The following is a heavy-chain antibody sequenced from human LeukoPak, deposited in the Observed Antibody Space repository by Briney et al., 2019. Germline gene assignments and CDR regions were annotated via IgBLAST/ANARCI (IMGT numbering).Heavy chain of an antibody. Sequence: GGSLRLSCTASGFTFGDYAMSWVRQAPGKGLEWVGFIRSKAYGGTTEYAASAKGRFTISRDDSKNTLYLQMNSLRAEDTAVYYCAKPNRYCTNGVCYFDYWGQGTLVTVSS. V-gene: IGHV3-49*04. CDR3: AKPNRYCTNGVCYFDY. CDR2: IRSKAYGGTT. CDR1: GFTFGDYA. J-gene: IGHJ4*02. D-gene: IGHD2-8*01.